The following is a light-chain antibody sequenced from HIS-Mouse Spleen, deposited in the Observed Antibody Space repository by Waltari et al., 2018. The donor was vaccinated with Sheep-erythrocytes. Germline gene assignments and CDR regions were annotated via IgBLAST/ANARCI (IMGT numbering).Light chain of an antibody. CDR3: CSYAGSYTLV. Sequence: QSALTQPRSVSGSPGQSVTISCTGTSSDVGGYNYVSWYQQHPGKAPKLMIYDVSKRPAGVPVLSSGSKLGSTASLTISGLQAEDEADYYCCSYAGSYTLVFGGGTKLTVL. CDR1: SSDVGGYNY. CDR2: DVS. J-gene: IGLJ2*01. V-gene: IGLV2-11*01.